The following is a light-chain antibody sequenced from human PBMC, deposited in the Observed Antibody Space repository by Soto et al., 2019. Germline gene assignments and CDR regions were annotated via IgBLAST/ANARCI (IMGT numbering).Light chain of an antibody. V-gene: IGKV3-15*01. CDR3: LQYNNWPPFT. J-gene: IGKJ3*01. CDR2: GAS. CDR1: QSVSNN. Sequence: EVVMTQSPATLSVSPGERATLSCRASQSVSNNLAWYQHKPGQAPRLLIYGASTRATGIPARFSGSGSGTEFTLTISSLQSEDFVIYYCLQYNNWPPFTFGPGTKVDLK.